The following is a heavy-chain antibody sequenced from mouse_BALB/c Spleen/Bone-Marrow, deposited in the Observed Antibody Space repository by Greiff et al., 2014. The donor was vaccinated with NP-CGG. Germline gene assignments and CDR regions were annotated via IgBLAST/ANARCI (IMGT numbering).Heavy chain of an antibody. CDR3: ARDYYGSRYYFDY. Sequence: VMMVESGAELVRPGSSVKISCKASGYEFSSYWMNWVKQRPGQGLEWIGQIYPGDGDTNYNGKFKGKATLTADKSSSTAYMQLSSLTSEDSAVYFCARDYYGSRYYFDYWGQGTTLTVSS. V-gene: IGHV1-80*01. CDR1: GYEFSSYW. D-gene: IGHD1-1*01. CDR2: IYPGDGDT. J-gene: IGHJ2*01.